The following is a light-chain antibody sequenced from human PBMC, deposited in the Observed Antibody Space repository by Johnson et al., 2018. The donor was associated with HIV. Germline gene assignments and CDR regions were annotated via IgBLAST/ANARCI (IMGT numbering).Light chain of an antibody. J-gene: IGLJ1*01. V-gene: IGLV1-51*01. CDR1: SSNIGNNY. Sequence: QAVLTQPPSVSAAPGQKVTISCSGSSSNIGNNYVSWYQQLPGTAPKLLIYENNKRPSGIPDRFSGSKSGTSATLGITGLQTGDEADYYCGTWDSSLSASYVFGTVTKVTGL. CDR2: ENN. CDR3: GTWDSSLSASYV.